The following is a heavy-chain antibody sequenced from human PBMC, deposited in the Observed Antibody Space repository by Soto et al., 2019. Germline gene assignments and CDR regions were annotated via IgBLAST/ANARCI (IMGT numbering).Heavy chain of an antibody. CDR3: ARDHSSSWHDFDY. CDR2: ISGYNGDT. D-gene: IGHD6-13*01. Sequence: ASVKVSCKTSGYTFTNYGITWVRQAPGQGLEWMGWISGYNGDTNYPQKLQGRVTMTTDTSTSTVYMEPRNLRSDDTAMYYCARDHSSSWHDFDYWGQGTLVTVSS. J-gene: IGHJ4*02. CDR1: GYTFTNYG. V-gene: IGHV1-18*01.